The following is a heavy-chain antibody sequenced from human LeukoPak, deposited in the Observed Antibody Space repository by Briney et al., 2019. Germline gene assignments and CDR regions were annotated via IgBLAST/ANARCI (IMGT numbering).Heavy chain of an antibody. Sequence: SETLSLTCTVSGFSVSNSPYYWGWIRQPPGQGLEWIGNVFYSGSTYYNPSLESRVTISVDTSKNQFSLKLTSVTAADTAVYYCARVVAVPQSVGYYFDYWGQGTLVTASS. V-gene: IGHV4-39*01. CDR1: GFSVSNSPYY. CDR2: VFYSGST. J-gene: IGHJ4*02. D-gene: IGHD2-21*01. CDR3: ARVVAVPQSVGYYFDY.